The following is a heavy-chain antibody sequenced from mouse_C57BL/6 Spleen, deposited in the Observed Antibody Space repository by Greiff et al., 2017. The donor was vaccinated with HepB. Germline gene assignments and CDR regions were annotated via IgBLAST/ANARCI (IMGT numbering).Heavy chain of an antibody. CDR1: GYTFTSYW. V-gene: IGHV1-69*01. CDR3: ARDGYDAGGDY. CDR2: IDPSDSYT. J-gene: IGHJ2*01. D-gene: IGHD2-2*01. Sequence: QVQLKESGAELVMPGASVKLSCKASGYTFTSYWMHWVKQRPGQGLEWIGEIDPSDSYTNYNQKFKGKSTLTVDKSSSTAYMQLSRLTSEDSAVYYCARDGYDAGGDYWGQGTTLTVSS.